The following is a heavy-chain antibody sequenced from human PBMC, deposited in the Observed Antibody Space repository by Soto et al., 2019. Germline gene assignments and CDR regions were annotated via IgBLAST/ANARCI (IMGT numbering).Heavy chain of an antibody. CDR3: ALTRRIVVVPAAMPSCDY. CDR2: IIPIFGTA. CDR1: GGTFSSYA. J-gene: IGHJ4*02. Sequence: ASVMVSCKASGGTFSSYAISWVRQAPGQGLEWMGGIIPIFGTANYAQKFQGRVTITADESTSTAYMELSSLRSEDTAVYYCALTRRIVVVPAAMPSCDYWGQGTLVTVSS. D-gene: IGHD2-2*01. V-gene: IGHV1-69*13.